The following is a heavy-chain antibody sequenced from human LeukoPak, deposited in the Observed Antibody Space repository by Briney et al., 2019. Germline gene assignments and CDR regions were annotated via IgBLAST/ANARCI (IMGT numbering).Heavy chain of an antibody. J-gene: IGHJ4*02. CDR3: AREGGPYRPLDY. CDR2: VNLQGST. CDR1: GGSISNTNW. Sequence: SETLSLTCGVSGGSISNTNWWTWFRQPPGKGLEWIGEVNLQGSTNYNPSLMGRVAISVDTSENHISLQLTSVTAADTAVYYCAREGGPYRPLDYSGQGTLVTVSS. V-gene: IGHV4-4*02.